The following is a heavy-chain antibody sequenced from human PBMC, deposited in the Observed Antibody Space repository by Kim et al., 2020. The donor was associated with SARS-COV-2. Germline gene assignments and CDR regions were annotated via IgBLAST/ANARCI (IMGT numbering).Heavy chain of an antibody. CDR1: GGSFSGYY. J-gene: IGHJ4*02. CDR3: ARGPLPDY. V-gene: IGHV4-34*01. CDR2: INHSGST. Sequence: SETLSLTCAVYGGSFSGYYWSWIRQPPGKGLEWIGEINHSGSTNYNPSLKSRVTISVDTSKNQFSLKLSSVTAADTAVYYCARGPLPDYWGQGTLVTVSS.